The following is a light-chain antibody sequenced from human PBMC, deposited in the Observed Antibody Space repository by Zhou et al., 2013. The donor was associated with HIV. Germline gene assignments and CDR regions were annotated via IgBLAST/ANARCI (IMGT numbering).Light chain of an antibody. CDR1: QGVSNY. V-gene: IGKV1-9*01. CDR3: QQHYDYPSIT. CDR2: GAS. Sequence: DIQMTQSPSSLSASVGDRVTITCRASQGVSNYLAWYQQKPGKVPSLLIYGASTLQSGVPSRFSGSGSGTEFNLTIDCLQSEDFATYYCQQHYDYPSITFGQGTRLEIK. J-gene: IGKJ5*01.